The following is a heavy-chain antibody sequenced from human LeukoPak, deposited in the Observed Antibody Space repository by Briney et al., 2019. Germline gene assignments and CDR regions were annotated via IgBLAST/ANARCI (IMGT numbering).Heavy chain of an antibody. J-gene: IGHJ5*02. Sequence: ASVKVSCKASGYTFTGYYMHWVRQAPGQGLEWMGWINPNSGGTNYAQKFQGRVTMTRDTSISTAYMELSRLRSDDTAVYYRARAGIAAAGRENWFDPWGQGTLVTVSS. CDR2: INPNSGGT. V-gene: IGHV1-2*02. CDR3: ARAGIAAAGRENWFDP. D-gene: IGHD6-13*01. CDR1: GYTFTGYY.